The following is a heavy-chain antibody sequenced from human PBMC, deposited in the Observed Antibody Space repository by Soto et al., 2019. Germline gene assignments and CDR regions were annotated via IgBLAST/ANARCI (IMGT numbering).Heavy chain of an antibody. CDR3: AKDGDSSGYYQGAIDY. CDR1: GFTFSSYG. V-gene: IGHV3-30*18. CDR2: ISYDGSNK. J-gene: IGHJ4*02. D-gene: IGHD3-22*01. Sequence: QVQLVESGGGVVQPGRSLRLSCAASGFTFSSYGMHWVRQAPGKGLEWVAVISYDGSNKYYADSVKGQFTISRDNSKSMLYLQMNSLRAEDTAVYYCAKDGDSSGYYQGAIDYWGQGTLVTVSS.